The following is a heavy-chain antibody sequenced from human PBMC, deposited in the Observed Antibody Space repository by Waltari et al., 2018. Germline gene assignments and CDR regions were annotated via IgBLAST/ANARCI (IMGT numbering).Heavy chain of an antibody. Sequence: EVQLVESGGGLVQPGGSLRLSCAASGFTFSSYSMNWVRQAPGKGRGWVSDISSSSSTIYYADSVKGRFTISRDNAKNSLYLQMNSLRAEDTAVYYCARAKGIAVAGTGYWGQGTLVTVSS. CDR1: GFTFSSYS. CDR3: ARAKGIAVAGTGY. D-gene: IGHD6-19*01. J-gene: IGHJ4*02. V-gene: IGHV3-48*04. CDR2: ISSSSSTI.